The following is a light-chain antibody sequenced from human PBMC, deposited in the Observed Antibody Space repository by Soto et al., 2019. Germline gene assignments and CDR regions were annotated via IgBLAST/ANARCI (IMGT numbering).Light chain of an antibody. CDR2: DAS. CDR1: QSIGAW. Sequence: DIRMTQSPSTLSASVGDRVTITCRASQSIGAWLAWYQQKPGKAPKLLIYDASSLESGVPSRFSGSASGTEFTLTISNLESDDFASYYCQQYNGYSTWKFGQGTKVDI. J-gene: IGKJ1*01. CDR3: QQYNGYSTWK. V-gene: IGKV1-5*01.